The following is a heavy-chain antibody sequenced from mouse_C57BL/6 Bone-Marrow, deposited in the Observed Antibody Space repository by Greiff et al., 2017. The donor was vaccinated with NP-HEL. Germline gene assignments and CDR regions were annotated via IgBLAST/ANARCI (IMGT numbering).Heavy chain of an antibody. CDR2: IDPNSGGT. D-gene: IGHD1-1*01. J-gene: IGHJ1*03. V-gene: IGHV1-72*01. CDR3: AGYYYGSSYVSYWYLDV. CDR1: GYTFTSYW. Sequence: QVQLQQPGAELVKPGASVKLSCKASGYTFTSYWMHWVKQRPGRGLEWIGSIDPNSGGTKYNEKFKNKATLTVDKPSSTAYMQLSSLTSEDSAVYDCAGYYYGSSYVSYWYLDVWGTGTTVSGAS.